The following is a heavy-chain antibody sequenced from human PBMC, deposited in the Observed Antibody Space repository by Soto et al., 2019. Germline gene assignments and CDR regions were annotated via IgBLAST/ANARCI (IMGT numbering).Heavy chain of an antibody. Sequence: KPSETLSLTCTVSSGSISSHYWTWIRQPPGKGLEWIGYINYTGTTNHNPSLKSRVTISVDTSKNQFSLKLTSVTAADTAVYYCARMRSDYNWFDPWGQGTLVTVSS. CDR1: SGSISSHY. V-gene: IGHV4-59*11. D-gene: IGHD2-21*01. CDR3: ARMRSDYNWFDP. CDR2: INYTGTT. J-gene: IGHJ5*02.